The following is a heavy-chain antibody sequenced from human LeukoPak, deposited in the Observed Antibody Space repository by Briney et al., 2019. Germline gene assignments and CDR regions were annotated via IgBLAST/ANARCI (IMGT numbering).Heavy chain of an antibody. CDR1: GFTLGSYA. J-gene: IGHJ6*02. Sequence: GGSLRLSCAVSGFTLGSYAMHWVRQAPGKGLEWVALISYDGSRKYHVASVKGRFSSSRDNSKNKLYLQTDSLRAEDTAVYYCAKDNCGDLSTRTGMDVWGQGTTVSVFS. CDR2: ISYDGSRK. CDR3: AKDNCGDLSTRTGMDV. D-gene: IGHD4-17*01. V-gene: IGHV3-30*18.